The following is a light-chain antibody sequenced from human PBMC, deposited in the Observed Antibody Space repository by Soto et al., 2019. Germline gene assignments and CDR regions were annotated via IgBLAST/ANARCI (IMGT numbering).Light chain of an antibody. CDR3: QQYNNWPPLN. CDR2: GAS. CDR1: QRVSTF. V-gene: IGKV3-15*01. Sequence: EIVLTHSPATLSSFPVDRVTLSFSASQRVSTFLAWYQQRPGQAPRLLIYGASTRATGIPARFSGSGSGTEFTLTISSLQSEDFAVYYCQQYNNWPPLNFGGGTKVDIK. J-gene: IGKJ4*01.